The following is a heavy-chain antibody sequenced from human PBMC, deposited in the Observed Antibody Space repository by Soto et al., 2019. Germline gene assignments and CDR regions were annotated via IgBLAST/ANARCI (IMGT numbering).Heavy chain of an antibody. V-gene: IGHV1-69*01. CDR3: ASSHTAMVIVSPLGY. J-gene: IGHJ4*02. CDR2: IIPIFGTA. CDR1: GGTFSSYA. D-gene: IGHD5-18*01. Sequence: QVQLVQSGAEVKKPGSSVKVSCKASGGTFSSYAISWVRQAPGQGLEWMGGIIPIFGTANYAQKFQGRVTITADESTSTAYMELSSLRAEDTAVYYCASSHTAMVIVSPLGYWGQGTLVTVSS.